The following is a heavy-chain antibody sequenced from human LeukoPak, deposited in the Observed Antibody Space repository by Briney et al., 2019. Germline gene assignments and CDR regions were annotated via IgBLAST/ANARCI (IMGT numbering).Heavy chain of an antibody. CDR1: AYYITSYG. Sequence: ASLKISCNPSAYYITSYGISWFRQAPGQKLQSMGWISAYNDNKTYDQKLQGRVNMTTDTSTSTADMELRSLRSDDTAVYYCARVITLLGYCSGGSCRGGDDYWGQGTLVTVSS. J-gene: IGHJ4*02. V-gene: IGHV1-18*04. D-gene: IGHD2-15*01. CDR2: ISAYNDNK. CDR3: ARVITLLGYCSGGSCRGGDDY.